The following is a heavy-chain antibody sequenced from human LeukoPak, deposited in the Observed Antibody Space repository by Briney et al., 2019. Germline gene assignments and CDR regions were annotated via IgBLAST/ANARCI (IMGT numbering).Heavy chain of an antibody. J-gene: IGHJ5*02. CDR1: GGSFSGYY. Sequence: SETLSLTCAVYGGSFSGYYWSWIRQPPGKGLEWIGEINHSGSTNYNPSLKSRVTISVDTSKNQFSLKLSSVTAADTAVYYCARGSLIVVVPAAISYWFDPWGQGTLVTVSS. D-gene: IGHD2-2*01. V-gene: IGHV4-34*01. CDR3: ARGSLIVVVPAAISYWFDP. CDR2: INHSGST.